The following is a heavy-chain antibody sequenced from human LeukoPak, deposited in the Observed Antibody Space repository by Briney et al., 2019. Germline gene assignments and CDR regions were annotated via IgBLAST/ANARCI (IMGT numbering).Heavy chain of an antibody. CDR2: ISSNNNTM. CDR1: GFTFISYS. V-gene: IGHV3-48*01. Sequence: PGVSLKLSCAASGFTFISYSMNWVRQALVNGLELDPYISSNNNTMYYADSVTGRFTISRDNAKNSLYLQMNSLRAEDTAVYYCARRSVFDYWGQGTLVTVSS. J-gene: IGHJ4*02. CDR3: ARRSVFDY.